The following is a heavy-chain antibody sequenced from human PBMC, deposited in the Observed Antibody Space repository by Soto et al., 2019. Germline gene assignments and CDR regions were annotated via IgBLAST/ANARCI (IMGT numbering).Heavy chain of an antibody. Sequence: GGSLRLSCAASGFTFSSFGMSWVRQTPGKGLEWVSAISGFGDDTYYADSVKGRFTISRDNSKNTLNLQMNSLRAEDTAVYYCAKDRGFNSGSYFDYWGQGTLVTVSS. CDR1: GFTFSSFG. CDR2: ISGFGDDT. D-gene: IGHD1-26*01. V-gene: IGHV3-23*01. CDR3: AKDRGFNSGSYFDY. J-gene: IGHJ4*02.